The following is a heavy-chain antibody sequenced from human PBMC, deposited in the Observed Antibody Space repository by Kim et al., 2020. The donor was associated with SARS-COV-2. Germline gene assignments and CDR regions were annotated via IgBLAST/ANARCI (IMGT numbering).Heavy chain of an antibody. V-gene: IGHV3-73*01. CDR2: IRRKSESYAT. CDR3: TRQTSSCHDY. CDR1: RVGFSYSP. J-gene: IGHJ4*02. Sequence: GGSLRLSCAASRVGFSYSPMHWVRQASGKGLVWVSHIRRKSESYATAYAASVTGRFTISRDDSENMVYLQMNNLKTEDTGMYYCTRQTSSCHDYWGQGTLVSVAS. D-gene: IGHD2-15*01.